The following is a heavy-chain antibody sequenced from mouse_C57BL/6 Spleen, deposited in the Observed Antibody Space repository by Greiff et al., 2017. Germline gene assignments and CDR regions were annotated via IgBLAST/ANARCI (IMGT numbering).Heavy chain of an antibody. J-gene: IGHJ3*01. Sequence: VKLMESGPGLVAPSQSLSITCTVSGFSLTSYGVDWVRQSPGKGLEWLGVIWGVGSTNYNSALKSRLSISKDNSKSQVFLKMNSLQTDDTAMYYCASGAATTRCAYWGQGTLVTVSA. CDR3: ASGAATTRCAY. CDR1: GFSLTSYG. CDR2: IWGVGST. V-gene: IGHV2-6*01. D-gene: IGHD2-12*01.